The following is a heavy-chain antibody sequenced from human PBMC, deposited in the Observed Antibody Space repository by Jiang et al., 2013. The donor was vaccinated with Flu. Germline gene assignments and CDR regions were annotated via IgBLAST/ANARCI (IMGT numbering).Heavy chain of an antibody. J-gene: IGHJ4*02. Sequence: GLEWMGWISAYNGNTNYAQKLQGRVTMTTDTSTSTAYMELRSLRSDDTAVYYCATPYGDLDYWGQGTLVTVSS. V-gene: IGHV1-18*01. D-gene: IGHD4-17*01. CDR3: ATPYGDLDY. CDR2: ISAYNGNT.